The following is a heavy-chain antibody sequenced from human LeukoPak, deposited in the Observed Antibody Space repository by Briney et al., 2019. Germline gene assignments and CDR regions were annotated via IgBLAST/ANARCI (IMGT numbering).Heavy chain of an antibody. CDR2: IQYDGSNK. V-gene: IGHV3-30*02. CDR3: ARDPHIAAAGTPGNWFDP. J-gene: IGHJ5*02. CDR1: GFTFSSYG. D-gene: IGHD6-13*01. Sequence: GGSLRPSCAASGFTFSSYGMHWVRQAPGKGLEWVAFIQYDGSNKYYADSVKGRFTISRDNSKNTLYLQMNSLRAEDTAVYYCARDPHIAAAGTPGNWFDPWGQGTLVTVSS.